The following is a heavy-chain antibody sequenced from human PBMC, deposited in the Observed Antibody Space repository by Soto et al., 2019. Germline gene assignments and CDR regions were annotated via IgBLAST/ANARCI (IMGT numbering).Heavy chain of an antibody. CDR2: ISGSGGST. J-gene: IGHJ6*02. CDR3: AKASCSVFRIDSGWCWNPDCYYVMDV. D-gene: IGHD6-19*01. CDR1: GFTFSSYA. Sequence: SGGSLRLSCADSGFTFSSYAMSWVRQASGPGPEWDSAISGSGGSTYYADSVKGRFTISRDNSKNTLYLQMNSLRAEDRTVYYCAKASCSVFRIDSGWCWNPDCYYVMDVWRQGTTVTVSS. V-gene: IGHV3-23*01.